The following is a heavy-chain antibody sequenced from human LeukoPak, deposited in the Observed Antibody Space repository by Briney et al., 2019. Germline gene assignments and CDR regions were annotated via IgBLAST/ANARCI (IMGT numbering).Heavy chain of an antibody. CDR3: ASKSGSYAPDTFDI. Sequence: ASVEVSCKASGGTFSSYAISWVRQAPGQGLEWMGGNIPIFGTANYAQKFQGRVTITADESTSTAYMELSSLRSEDTAVYYCASKSGSYAPDTFDIWGQGTMVTVSS. J-gene: IGHJ3*02. CDR2: NIPIFGTA. D-gene: IGHD1-26*01. V-gene: IGHV1-69*13. CDR1: GGTFSSYA.